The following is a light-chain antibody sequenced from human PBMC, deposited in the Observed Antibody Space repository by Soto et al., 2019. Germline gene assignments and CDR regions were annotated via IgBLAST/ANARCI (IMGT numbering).Light chain of an antibody. CDR1: SSDVGAYNY. CDR2: DVS. CDR3: SSITTSTTSV. V-gene: IGLV2-14*01. Sequence: QSALTQPASVSGSPGQSITISCTGTSSDVGAYNYVSWYQQHPGKAPKLMIYDVSNRPSGVSNRFSGSKSGNTASLTISGHHAEDDDDYYCSSITTSTTSVFGGGTKLTVL. J-gene: IGLJ2*01.